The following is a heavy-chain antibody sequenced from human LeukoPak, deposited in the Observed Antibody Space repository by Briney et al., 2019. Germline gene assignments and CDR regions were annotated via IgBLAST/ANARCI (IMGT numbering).Heavy chain of an antibody. CDR3: ARDHATGSYGV. D-gene: IGHD1-26*01. J-gene: IGHJ4*02. Sequence: GGSLRLSCAASGFTFSNYDMRWVRQATGKGLEWVSGIGTAGDIYYPGSVKGRFTISRDNAKNSLYLQMNSLRAEDTAVYYCARDHATGSYGVWGQGTLVTVSS. CDR1: GFTFSNYD. V-gene: IGHV3-13*01. CDR2: IGTAGDI.